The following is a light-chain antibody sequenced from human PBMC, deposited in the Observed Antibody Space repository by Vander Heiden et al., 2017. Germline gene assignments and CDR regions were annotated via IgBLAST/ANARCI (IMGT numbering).Light chain of an antibody. CDR3: QQDDNLPRT. CDR2: GAS. J-gene: IGKJ2*02. CDR1: QSVSSSY. V-gene: IGKV3D-7*01. Sequence: EIVMTQSPATLSLSPGERATLSCRASQSVSSSYLSWYQQKPGQAPRLLIYGASTRATGIPARFSGSGSGTDFTLTISSLQPEDFAVYYCQQDDNLPRTFGQGTKLEIK.